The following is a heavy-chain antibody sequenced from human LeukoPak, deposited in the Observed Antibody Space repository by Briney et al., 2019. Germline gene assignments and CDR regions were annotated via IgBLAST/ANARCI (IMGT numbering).Heavy chain of an antibody. CDR3: ARELGYGSGSYTDY. J-gene: IGHJ4*02. V-gene: IGHV3-7*01. D-gene: IGHD3-10*01. Sequence: GGSLRLSCAASGFTFSSYWMSWVRQAPGKGLEWVANIKQDGSEKYYVDSVKGRFTISRDNAKNSLYLQMNSLRAEDTAVYYCARELGYGSGSYTDYWGQGTLVTVSS. CDR1: GFTFSSYW. CDR2: IKQDGSEK.